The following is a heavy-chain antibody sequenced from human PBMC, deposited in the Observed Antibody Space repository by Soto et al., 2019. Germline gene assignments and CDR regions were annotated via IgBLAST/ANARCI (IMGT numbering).Heavy chain of an antibody. D-gene: IGHD2-21*01. CDR2: IYYSGST. J-gene: IGHJ4*02. CDR1: GGSISSYY. V-gene: IGHV4-59*01. CDR3: ARVWGYYFDY. Sequence: QVQLQESGPGLVKPSETLSLTCTVSGGSISSYYWSWIRQPPGKGLEWIGYIYYSGSTNYNPSLMRRVTLSVDTSKNQFSLKLSSVTAADTAVYYCARVWGYYFDYWGPGTLVTVSS.